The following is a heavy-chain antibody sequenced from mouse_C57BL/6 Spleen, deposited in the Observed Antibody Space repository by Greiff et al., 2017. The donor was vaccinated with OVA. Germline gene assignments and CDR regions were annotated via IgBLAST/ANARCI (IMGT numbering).Heavy chain of an antibody. CDR3: ARSAHYYGSSWDY. CDR1: GYTFTSYW. CDR2: IHPNSGST. Sequence: QVQLQQSGAELVKPGASVKLSCKASGYTFTSYWMHWVKQRPGQGLEWIGMIHPNSGSTNYNEKFKSKATLTVDKSSSTAYMQLSSLTSEDSAVYYCARSAHYYGSSWDYWGQGTTLTVSS. J-gene: IGHJ2*01. V-gene: IGHV1-64*01. D-gene: IGHD1-1*01.